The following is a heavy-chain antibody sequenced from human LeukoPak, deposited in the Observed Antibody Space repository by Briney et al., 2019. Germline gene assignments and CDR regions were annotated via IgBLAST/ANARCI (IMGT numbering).Heavy chain of an antibody. D-gene: IGHD1-26*01. Sequence: SETLSLTCTVSGYSISSGYYWGWIRQPPGKGLEWIGSIYHSGSTYYNPSLKSRVTISVDTSKNQFSLKLSSVTAADTAVYYCARVGGSYVYFDYWGQGTLVTVSS. CDR3: ARVGGSYVYFDY. V-gene: IGHV4-38-2*02. CDR2: IYHSGST. J-gene: IGHJ4*02. CDR1: GYSISSGYY.